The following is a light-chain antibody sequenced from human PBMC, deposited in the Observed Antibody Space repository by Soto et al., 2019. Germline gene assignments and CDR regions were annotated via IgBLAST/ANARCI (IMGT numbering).Light chain of an antibody. CDR3: CSYAGSYTYVV. Sequence: QSALTQPRSVSGSPGQSVTISCTGTSSDVGGYNYVSWYQQHPGKAPKLMIYDVSKRPSGVPDRFSGSKSGNTASLTISGLQAEDGADYYCCSYAGSYTYVVFGGGTKVTVL. CDR2: DVS. CDR1: SSDVGGYNY. V-gene: IGLV2-11*01. J-gene: IGLJ2*01.